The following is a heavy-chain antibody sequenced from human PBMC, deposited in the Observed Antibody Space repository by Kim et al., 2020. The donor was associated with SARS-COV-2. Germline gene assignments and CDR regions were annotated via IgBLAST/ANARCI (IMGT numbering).Heavy chain of an antibody. CDR1: GFTFSSYG. CDR3: ARDNYGDYAVDY. J-gene: IGHJ4*02. V-gene: IGHV3-33*01. D-gene: IGHD4-17*01. CDR2: IWYDGSNK. Sequence: GGSLRLSCAASGFTFSSYGMHWVRQAPGKGLEWVAVIWYDGSNKYYADSVKGRFTISRDNSKNTLYLQMNSLRAEDPAVYYCARDNYGDYAVDYWGQGTLVTVSS.